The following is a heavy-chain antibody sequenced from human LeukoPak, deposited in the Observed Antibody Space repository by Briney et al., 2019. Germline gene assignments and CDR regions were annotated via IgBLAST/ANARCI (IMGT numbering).Heavy chain of an antibody. V-gene: IGHV3-74*03. J-gene: IGHJ4*02. CDR2: INLDGSKT. Sequence: PGGSLRLSGSTSGFTFRTLWMHWVRQAPGKGLEWVSHINLDGSKTTYADSVKGRFTISRDNAKNTVFLQMSSLRADDTGFYYCVRVGNPAQSSSWRWGQGTLVSVSS. CDR1: GFTFRTLW. CDR3: VRVGNPAQSSSWR. D-gene: IGHD6-13*01.